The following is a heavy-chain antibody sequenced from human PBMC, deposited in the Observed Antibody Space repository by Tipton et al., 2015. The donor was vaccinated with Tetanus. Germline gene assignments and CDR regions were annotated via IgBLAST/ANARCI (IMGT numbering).Heavy chain of an antibody. CDR1: GMTLSYFA. CDR2: ISGGGDRI. J-gene: IGHJ4*02. V-gene: IGHV3-23*01. CDR3: VRDGGSSGWLAY. D-gene: IGHD6-19*01. Sequence: SLRLSCAASGMTLSYFAMSWVRQAPGKGLEWVSGISGGGDRIFYADSVKGRFTISRDNAKNTLYLQMNSLRAEDTAVYYCVRDGGSSGWLAYWGQGTLVTVSS.